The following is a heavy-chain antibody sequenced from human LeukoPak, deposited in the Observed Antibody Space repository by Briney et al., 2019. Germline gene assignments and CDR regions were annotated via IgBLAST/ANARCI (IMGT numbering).Heavy chain of an antibody. Sequence: SGPTLVNPTQTLTLTCTFSGFSLSTSGVGVGWIRQPPGKALEWLALIYWNDDKRYSPSLKSRLTITKDTSKNQVVLTMTNMDPVDTATYYCAHSRPLGSGSYCNPYYFDYWGQGTLVTVSS. CDR1: GFSLSTSGVG. CDR3: AHSRPLGSGSYCNPYYFDY. D-gene: IGHD3-10*02. CDR2: IYWNDDK. J-gene: IGHJ4*02. V-gene: IGHV2-5*01.